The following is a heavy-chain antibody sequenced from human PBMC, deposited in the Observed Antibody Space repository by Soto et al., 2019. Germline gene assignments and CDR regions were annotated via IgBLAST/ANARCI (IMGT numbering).Heavy chain of an antibody. J-gene: IGHJ3*02. D-gene: IGHD3-22*01. V-gene: IGHV4-59*12. CDR2: IYYSGST. Sequence: SETLSLTCTVSGGSISSYYWSWIRQPPGKGLEWIGYIYYSGSTYYNPSLESRVTIAVDTSKNQFSLKLSSVTAADTAVYYCARVNYYDSSRYTFDIWGQGTMVTVSS. CDR3: ARVNYYDSSRYTFDI. CDR1: GGSISSYY.